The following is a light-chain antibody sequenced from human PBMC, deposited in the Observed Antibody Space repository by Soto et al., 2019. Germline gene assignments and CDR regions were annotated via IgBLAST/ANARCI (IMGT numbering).Light chain of an antibody. CDR2: WAS. J-gene: IGKJ2*01. CDR3: QQYESTPPT. CDR1: QRVLYSSNNKNY. Sequence: DIVMTQSPDSLAVSLGERATINCKSSQRVLYSSNNKNYLAWYQQRPGQPPKLLIYWASTRESGVPDRFSGSGSGIDFALTITSLQAEDVAFYDCQQYESTPPTFGQGTKLEIK. V-gene: IGKV4-1*01.